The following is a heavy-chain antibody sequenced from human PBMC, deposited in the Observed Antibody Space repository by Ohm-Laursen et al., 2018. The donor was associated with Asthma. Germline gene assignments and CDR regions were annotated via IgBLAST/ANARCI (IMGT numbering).Heavy chain of an antibody. V-gene: IGHV2-70*04. J-gene: IGHJ4*02. D-gene: IGHD5-24*01. CDR3: ARTPPQATISFGYFDY. Sequence: TTQTLTLTCTFSGFSLSTSGMRVSWIRQPPGKALEWLARIDWDDDKFYSTSLKTRLTISKDTSKNQVVLTMTNMDPVDTATYYCARTPPQATISFGYFDYWGQGTLVTVSS. CDR2: IDWDDDK. CDR1: GFSLSTSGMR.